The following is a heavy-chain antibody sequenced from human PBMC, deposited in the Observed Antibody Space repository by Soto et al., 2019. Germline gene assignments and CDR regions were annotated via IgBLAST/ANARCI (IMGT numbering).Heavy chain of an antibody. V-gene: IGHV4-39*01. CDR1: GGSISSSSYY. D-gene: IGHD3-22*01. CDR2: IYYSGST. J-gene: IGHJ4*02. Sequence: SETLSLTCTVSGGSISSSSYYWGWIRQPPGKGLEWIGSIYYSGSTYYNPSLKSRVTISVDTSKNQFSLKLSSVTAADTAVYYCARNYDSSGYYSSFPFDYWGQGTLVTVSS. CDR3: ARNYDSSGYYSSFPFDY.